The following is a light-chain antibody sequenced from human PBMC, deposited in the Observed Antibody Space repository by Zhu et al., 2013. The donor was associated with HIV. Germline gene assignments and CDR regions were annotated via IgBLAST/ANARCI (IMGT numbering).Light chain of an antibody. V-gene: IGLV3-19*02. CDR3: SSYTSSGTLVV. J-gene: IGLJ2*01. Sequence: SSELTQDPAVSVALGQTVRITCQGDSLRSYYASWYQQKPGQAPVRVIYGKNNRPSGIPDRFSGSSSGNTASLTITGAQAEDEADYYCSSYTSSGTLVVFGGGTRLTVL. CDR2: GKN. CDR1: SLRSYY.